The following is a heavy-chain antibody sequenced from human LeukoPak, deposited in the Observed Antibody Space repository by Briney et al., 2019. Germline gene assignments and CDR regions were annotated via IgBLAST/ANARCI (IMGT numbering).Heavy chain of an antibody. CDR1: GFPFGSYP. D-gene: IGHD2-15*01. Sequence: GGSLRLSCVASGFPFGSYPMTWVRQSPVKWLEWVSTIGTTDDTYYADSVKGRFTISRDNYKDTLYLQMHSLGAEDTAIYYCAKSRIVDHRGYFDYWGQGTLVTVSS. V-gene: IGHV3-23*01. CDR3: AKSRIVDHRGYFDY. CDR2: IGTTDDT. J-gene: IGHJ4*02.